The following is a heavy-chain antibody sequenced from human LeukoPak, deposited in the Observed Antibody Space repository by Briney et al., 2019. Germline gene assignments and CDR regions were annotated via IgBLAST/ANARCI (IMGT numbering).Heavy chain of an antibody. V-gene: IGHV3-21*01. D-gene: IGHD2-8*01. CDR3: ARQRGYCSSGVCRGWFDP. CDR1: GFSFTNYI. CDR2: IIEGISFI. J-gene: IGHJ5*02. Sequence: GGCLRLSCVPPGFSFTNYIMRWVRQGLGGGLGWVFSIIEGISFIQYADSLKGRFAISRDNAKNSLYLQMNSLRAEDTAVYYCARQRGYCSSGVCRGWFDPWGQGTLVTVSS.